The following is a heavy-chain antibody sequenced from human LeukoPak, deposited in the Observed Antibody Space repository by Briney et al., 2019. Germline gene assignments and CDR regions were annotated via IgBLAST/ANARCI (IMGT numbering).Heavy chain of an antibody. Sequence: GASVKVSCKASRYTFTSYGISWVRQAPGPGLEWMGSIIPIFGTANYAQKFQGRVTITTDESTSTAYMELSSLRSEDTAVYYCAREVERVFDYWGQGTLVTVSS. D-gene: IGHD1-26*01. CDR1: RYTFTSYG. CDR3: AREVERVFDY. V-gene: IGHV1-69*05. CDR2: IIPIFGTA. J-gene: IGHJ4*02.